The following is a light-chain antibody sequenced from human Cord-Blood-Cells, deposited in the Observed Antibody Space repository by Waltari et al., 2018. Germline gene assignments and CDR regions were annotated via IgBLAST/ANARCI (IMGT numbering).Light chain of an antibody. CDR2: EVP. Sequence: DIVLTQTPLSLSVTPGHPAPISCQSTQSLLHSDGKTYLYGYLRKPGQSPQLRYAEVPNRFSAVPDSFSGSGSGTYFTLNISQLEADDVGVCYCMQSIQLPRTFGQGTKLEIK. J-gene: IGKJ2*01. CDR1: QSLLHSDGKTY. CDR3: MQSIQLPRT. V-gene: IGKV2D-29*02.